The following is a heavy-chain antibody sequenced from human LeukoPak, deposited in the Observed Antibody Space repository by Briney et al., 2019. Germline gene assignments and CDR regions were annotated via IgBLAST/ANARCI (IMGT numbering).Heavy chain of an antibody. D-gene: IGHD2-2*01. V-gene: IGHV3-7*01. J-gene: IGHJ3*02. CDR2: IKQDGSEK. CDR3: AKGGDPSSTSDDAFDI. Sequence: GGSLRLSCAASGFTFSSYWMSWVRQAPGKGLEWVANIKQDGSEKYYVDSVKGRFTISRDNSKNTLYLQMNSLRAEDTAVYYCAKGGDPSSTSDDAFDIWGQGTMVTVSS. CDR1: GFTFSSYW.